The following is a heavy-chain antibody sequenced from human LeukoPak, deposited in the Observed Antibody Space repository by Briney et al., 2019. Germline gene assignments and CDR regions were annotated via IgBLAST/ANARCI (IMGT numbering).Heavy chain of an antibody. V-gene: IGHV3-23*01. CDR3: ARDSGIYDSSGYYGLSYYGMDV. CDR2: ISGSGGST. J-gene: IGHJ6*02. CDR1: GFTFASYA. D-gene: IGHD3-22*01. Sequence: PGGSLRLSCAASGFTFASYAMTWVRLAPGKGLEWFSAISGSGGSTYYADSVKGRFTISRDNYKNTLYLQMNSLRAEDTAVYYCARDSGIYDSSGYYGLSYYGMDVWGQGTTVTVSS.